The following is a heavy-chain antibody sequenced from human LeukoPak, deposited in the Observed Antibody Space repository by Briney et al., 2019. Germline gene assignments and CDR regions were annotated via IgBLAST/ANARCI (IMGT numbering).Heavy chain of an antibody. CDR2: IYYSGST. D-gene: IGHD4-17*01. CDR1: GGSISSYY. Sequence: SETLSLTCTISGGSISSYYWSWIRQPPGKGLEWIGYIYYSGSTNYNPSLKSRVTISVDTSKNQFSLKLSSVTAADTAMYYCARHPAYGDYFDYWGQGTLVTVSS. V-gene: IGHV4-59*08. J-gene: IGHJ4*02. CDR3: ARHPAYGDYFDY.